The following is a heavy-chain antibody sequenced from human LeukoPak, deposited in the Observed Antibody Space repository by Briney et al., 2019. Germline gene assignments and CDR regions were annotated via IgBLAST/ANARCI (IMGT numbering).Heavy chain of an antibody. CDR1: GFTFSSYS. CDR2: ISGSGGST. D-gene: IGHD2-2*02. V-gene: IGHV3-23*01. J-gene: IGHJ1*01. Sequence: GGSLRLSCAASGFTFSSYSMNWVRQAPGKGLEWVSAISGSGGSTYYADSVKGRFTISRDNSKNTLYLQMNSLRAEDTAVYYCAKDVSPYTSEYFQHWGQGTLVTVSS. CDR3: AKDVSPYTSEYFQH.